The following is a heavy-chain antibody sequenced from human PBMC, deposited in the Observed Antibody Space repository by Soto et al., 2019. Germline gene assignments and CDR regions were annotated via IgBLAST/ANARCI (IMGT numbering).Heavy chain of an antibody. D-gene: IGHD3-22*01. Sequence: EVQLLESGGGLVQPGGSLRLSCAASGITISNYPMSWVRQAPGKGLDWVSGISGSGDRTYYADSAKGRFTISKDISRKSRSLQLDSVEVEDTAVYFCVKDDGGYPATAPPWGQGTLVTVSS. CDR1: GITISNYP. V-gene: IGHV3-23*01. CDR2: ISGSGDRT. J-gene: IGHJ1*01. CDR3: VKDDGGYPATAPP.